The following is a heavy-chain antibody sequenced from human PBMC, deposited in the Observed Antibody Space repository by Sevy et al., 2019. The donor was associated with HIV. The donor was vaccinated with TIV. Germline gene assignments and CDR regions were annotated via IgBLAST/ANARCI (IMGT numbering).Heavy chain of an antibody. CDR1: GGCLSSSSYY. V-gene: IGHV4-61*02. Sequence: SETLSLTCTVSGGCLSSSSYYWNWIRQPAGRGRVWIGRIYTSGSTNYDPSLKSRVTMSVDTSKNQFSVKLSSVTAADTAVYYCAGRIAVAAFDYWGQGHLVTVSS. CDR3: AGRIAVAAFDY. D-gene: IGHD6-19*01. CDR2: IYTSGST. J-gene: IGHJ4*02.